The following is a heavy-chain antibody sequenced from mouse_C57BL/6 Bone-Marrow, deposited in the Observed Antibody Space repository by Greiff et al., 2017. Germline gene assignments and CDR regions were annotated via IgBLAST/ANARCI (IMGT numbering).Heavy chain of an antibody. CDR2: IYPGNSDT. V-gene: IGHV1-5*01. D-gene: IGHD1-1*01. J-gene: IGHJ4*01. CDR3: TITTVVATPYAMDY. CDR1: GFNIKNTY. Sequence: VQLQQSVAELVRPGASVKLSCTASGFNIKNTYMHWVKQRPGQGLEWIGAIYPGNSDTSYNQKFKGKAKLTAVTSASTAYMELSSLTNEDSAVYYCTITTVVATPYAMDYWGQGTSVTVSS.